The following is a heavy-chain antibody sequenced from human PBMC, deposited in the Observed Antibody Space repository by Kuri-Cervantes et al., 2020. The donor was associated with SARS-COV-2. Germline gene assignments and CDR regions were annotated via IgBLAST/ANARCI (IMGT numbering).Heavy chain of an antibody. CDR3: ARDVNIVVVPAYYYGMDV. Sequence: GGSLRLSCAASGFTFSSYSMNWVRQAPGKGLEWVSSISSSSSYIYYADSVKGRFTISRDNAKNSLYLQMNSLRVEDTAVYYCARDVNIVVVPAYYYGMDVWGQGTTVTVSS. CDR2: ISSSSSYI. V-gene: IGHV3-21*01. CDR1: GFTFSSYS. D-gene: IGHD2-2*01. J-gene: IGHJ6*02.